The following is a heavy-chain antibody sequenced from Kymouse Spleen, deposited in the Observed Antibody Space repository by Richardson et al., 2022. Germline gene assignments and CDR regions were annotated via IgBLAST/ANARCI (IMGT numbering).Heavy chain of an antibody. V-gene: IGHV4-39*01. D-gene: IGHD3-16*02. J-gene: IGHJ6*02. CDR3: ASSRIAYYYYGMDV. Sequence: QLQLQESGPGLVKPSETLSLTCTVSGGSISSSSYYWGWIRQPPGKGLEWIGSIYYSGSTYYNPSLKSRVTISVDTSKNQFSLKLSSVTAADTAVYYCASSRIAYYYYGMDVWGQGTTVTVSS. CDR1: GGSISSSSYY. CDR2: IYYSGST.